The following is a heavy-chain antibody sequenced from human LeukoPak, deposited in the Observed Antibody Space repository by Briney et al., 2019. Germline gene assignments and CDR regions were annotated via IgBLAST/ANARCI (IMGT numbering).Heavy chain of an antibody. CDR2: INTNTGNP. Sequence: ASVKVSCKASGGTFSTYAITWVRQAPGQGLEWMGWINTNTGNPTYAQGFTGRFVFSLDTSVSTAYLQISSLKAEDTAVYYCAGIAAGLPLRYWGQGTLVTVSS. V-gene: IGHV7-4-1*02. J-gene: IGHJ4*02. CDR3: AGIAAGLPLRY. CDR1: GGTFSTYA. D-gene: IGHD6-13*01.